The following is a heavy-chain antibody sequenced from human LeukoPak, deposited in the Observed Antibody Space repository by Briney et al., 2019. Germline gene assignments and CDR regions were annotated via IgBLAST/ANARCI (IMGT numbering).Heavy chain of an antibody. CDR2: IIPILGIA. D-gene: IGHD4-17*01. CDR3: ARTTVTTVYYYGMDV. V-gene: IGHV1-69*04. J-gene: IGHJ6*02. CDR1: GGTFSSYA. Sequence: PVKVSCKASGGTFSSYAISWVRQAPGQGLEWMGRIIPILGIANYAQKFQGRVTITADKSTSTAYMELSSLRSEDTAVYYCARTTVTTVYYYGMDVWGQGTTVTVSS.